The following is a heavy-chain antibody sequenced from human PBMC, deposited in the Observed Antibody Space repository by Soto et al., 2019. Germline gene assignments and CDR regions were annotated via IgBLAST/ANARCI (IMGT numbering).Heavy chain of an antibody. CDR1: GGPVSCDCLY. D-gene: IGHD3-22*01. J-gene: IGHJ6*02. Sequence: PSDTLSLTSVVSGGPVSCDCLYWSWIRHLPGKGLEWIANVYHTGTTYYNPSLKSRVSMSVDTSQNQFSLILASVTAADTAVYYCARALVTDYNSRDYHYYFAMDVWGQGTSVTVS. CDR2: VYHTGTT. V-gene: IGHV4-31*02. CDR3: ARALVTDYNSRDYHYYFAMDV.